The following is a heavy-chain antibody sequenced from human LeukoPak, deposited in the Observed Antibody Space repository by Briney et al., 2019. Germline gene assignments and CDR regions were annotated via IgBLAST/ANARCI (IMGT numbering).Heavy chain of an antibody. Sequence: PGGSLRLSCADSGFTFNKYWMSWVRQAPGKGLEWVANIDQDGSQKYYVDSVKGRFTISRDNAKSLVFLQMNSLRAEDTALYYCARGLATAAAYWGQGALVTVSS. CDR1: GFTFNKYW. V-gene: IGHV3-7*01. CDR3: ARGLATAAAY. CDR2: IDQDGSQK. J-gene: IGHJ4*02. D-gene: IGHD6-13*01.